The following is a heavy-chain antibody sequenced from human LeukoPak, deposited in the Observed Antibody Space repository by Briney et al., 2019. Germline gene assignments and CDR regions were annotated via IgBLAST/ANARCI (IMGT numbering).Heavy chain of an antibody. D-gene: IGHD2-2*01. CDR3: ARNQLLLSWFDP. Sequence: SVKVYCKVSGGTFSSYAISWVREAPGHGHEWLGGIIPIFGTANYAQKFRGRVTVTTDESTSTAYMELSSLRSEDTAVYYCARNQLLLSWFDPWGQGTLVTVSS. J-gene: IGHJ5*02. CDR1: GGTFSSYA. V-gene: IGHV1-69*05. CDR2: IIPIFGTA.